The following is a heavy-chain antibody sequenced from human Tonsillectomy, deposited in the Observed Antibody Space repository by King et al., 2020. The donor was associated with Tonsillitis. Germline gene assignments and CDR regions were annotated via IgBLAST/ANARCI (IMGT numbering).Heavy chain of an antibody. Sequence: QLQESGPGLVKPSETLSLTCTVPGGSISSHYWSWIRQPPGKGLEWIGYISYTGSTNYNPSLKRRVTISVDTSTNQFSLKLSSVTAADSAVYYCARDRRLYDTVNYYYMDVWGKGTAVTVSS. CDR3: ARDRRLYDTVNYYYMDV. D-gene: IGHD3-9*01. CDR1: GGSISSHY. J-gene: IGHJ6*03. V-gene: IGHV4-59*11. CDR2: ISYTGST.